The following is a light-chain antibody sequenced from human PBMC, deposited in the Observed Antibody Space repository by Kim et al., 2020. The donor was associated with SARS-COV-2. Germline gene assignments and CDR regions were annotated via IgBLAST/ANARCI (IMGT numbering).Light chain of an antibody. V-gene: IGKV3-20*01. J-gene: IGKJ4*01. CDR1: PSVSSNY. CDR3: QQYGSAPPLT. Sequence: PGETATRSCRASPSVSSNYLAWYPQKRDQAPRLLIYGASTRATGIPDMFSGSGYGTEFTLAISRLEPEDCAVYYGQQYGSAPPLTFGGGTKVDI. CDR2: GAS.